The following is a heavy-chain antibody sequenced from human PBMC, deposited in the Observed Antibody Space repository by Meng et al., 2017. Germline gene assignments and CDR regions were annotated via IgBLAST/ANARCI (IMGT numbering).Heavy chain of an antibody. CDR1: GVTFSGSD. V-gene: IGHV3-73*02. CDR2: ISSKVNSFAT. Sequence: EGQLVESGGGLVQPGGSLKLSCAVPGVTFSGSDIHWVRQASGKGLEWVGRISSKVNSFATAYPASLKGRFTISRDDSKNTAYLQMNSLITEDTALYYCTMYTSGHIWGQGTMVTVSS. J-gene: IGHJ3*02. D-gene: IGHD6-19*01. CDR3: TMYTSGHI.